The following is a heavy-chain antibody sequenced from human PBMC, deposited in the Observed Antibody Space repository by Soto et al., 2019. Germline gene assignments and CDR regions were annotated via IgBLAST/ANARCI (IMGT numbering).Heavy chain of an antibody. CDR2: TYYRSKWYN. D-gene: IGHD3-9*01. CDR1: GDSVSSNSAA. Sequence: SQTLSLTCAISGDSVSSNSAAWNWIRQSPSRGLEWLGRTYYRSKWYNDYAVSVKSRITINPDTSKNQFSLQLHSVPPEDTAVYYCAREYDILTGYSMGDFDYWGQGTLVTVSS. V-gene: IGHV6-1*01. J-gene: IGHJ4*02. CDR3: AREYDILTGYSMGDFDY.